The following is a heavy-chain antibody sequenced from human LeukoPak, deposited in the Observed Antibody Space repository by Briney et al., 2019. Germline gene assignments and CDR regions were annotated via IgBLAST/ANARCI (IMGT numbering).Heavy chain of an antibody. J-gene: IGHJ4*02. V-gene: IGHV1-69*04. CDR3: SADSSGAYYFDY. D-gene: IGHD3-22*01. CDR1: GGTFSSYA. Sequence: GASVKVSCKASGGTFSSYAISWVRQAPGQGLEWMGRIIPILGIANYAQKFQGRVTITADKSTSTAYMELSSLRSEDTAVYYCSADSSGAYYFDYWGQGTLVTVSS. CDR2: IIPILGIA.